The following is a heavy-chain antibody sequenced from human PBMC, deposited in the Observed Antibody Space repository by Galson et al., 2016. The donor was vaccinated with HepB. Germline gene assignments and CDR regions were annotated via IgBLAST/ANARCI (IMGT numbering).Heavy chain of an antibody. CDR1: GFTFNDYY. J-gene: IGHJ4*02. CDR2: ISSYSSNR. CDR3: ARDALGSESYSGDFDY. Sequence: SLRLSCAASGFTFNDYYMNWIRLVPGKGLEWISYISSYSSNRRYADSVKGRFTISRDNAKTSLYLQMNSLRVEDTALYYCARDALGSESYSGDFDYWGQGTLVTVSS. V-gene: IGHV3-11*06. D-gene: IGHD1-26*01.